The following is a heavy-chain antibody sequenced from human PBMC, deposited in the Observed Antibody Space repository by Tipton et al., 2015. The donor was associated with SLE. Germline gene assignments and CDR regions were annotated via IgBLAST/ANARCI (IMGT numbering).Heavy chain of an antibody. J-gene: IGHJ4*02. Sequence: VQLVQSGAEVKKPGESLKISCRVSGYTFAKFWISWVRQTPEKGLEWMGFIYPGDSDTKYSPSFEGQVTISADKSTSTAYVQWNSLKTSDSAMYYCARDQASLGLDFWGQGTLVTVSS. CDR1: GYTFAKFW. CDR3: ARDQASLGLDF. V-gene: IGHV5-51*01. CDR2: IYPGDSDT.